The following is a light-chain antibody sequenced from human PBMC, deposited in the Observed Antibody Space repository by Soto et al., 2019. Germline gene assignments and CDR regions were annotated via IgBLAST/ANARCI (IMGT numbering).Light chain of an antibody. J-gene: IGKJ5*01. CDR1: QGISSY. CDR2: AAS. Sequence: PSTLSASVGDRVTITCRASQGISSYLAWYXXKXGXXXKXXXYAASTLQSGVPSRFSGSGYGTDFTLTISCLQSEDFATYYCQQYYSYPITFGQGKRLEI. CDR3: QQYYSYPIT. V-gene: IGKV1-8*01.